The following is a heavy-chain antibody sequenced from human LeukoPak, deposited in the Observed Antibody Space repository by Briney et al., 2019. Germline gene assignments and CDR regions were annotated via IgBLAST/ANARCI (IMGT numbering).Heavy chain of an antibody. CDR2: IYYSGST. V-gene: IGHV4-61*05. CDR3: ARGLNSGYDYGFDY. J-gene: IGHJ4*02. Sequence: SETLSLTCTVSGGSISSSSYYWGWIRQPPGKGLEWIGYIYYSGSTNYNPSLKSRVTISVDTSKNQFSLKLSSVTAADTAVYYCARGLNSGYDYGFDYWGQGTLVTVSS. D-gene: IGHD5-12*01. CDR1: GGSISSSSYY.